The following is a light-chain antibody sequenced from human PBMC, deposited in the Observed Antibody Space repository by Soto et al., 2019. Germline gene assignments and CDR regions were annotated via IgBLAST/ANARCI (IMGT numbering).Light chain of an antibody. CDR3: QQYNSYSGM. CDR2: DAS. J-gene: IGKJ1*01. Sequence: DIQMTQSPSTLSASVGDRVTVTCRASQTIGSWLAWYQQKPGRAPKLLIFDASSLESGVPSGFSGNGSGTEFTLTISGLQPDDFASYYCQQYNSYSGMFGQGTKVDI. CDR1: QTIGSW. V-gene: IGKV1-5*01.